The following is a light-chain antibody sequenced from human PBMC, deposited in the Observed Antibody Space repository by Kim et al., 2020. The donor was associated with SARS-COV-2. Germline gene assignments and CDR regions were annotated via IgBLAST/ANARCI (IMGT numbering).Light chain of an antibody. J-gene: IGKJ1*01. CDR2: GSS. CDR3: QQYGNSFWA. CDR1: QSVSNSY. Sequence: EIVLTQSPGTLSLSPGERATLSCRASQSVSNSYLAWYQQKPGQAPRLLIYGSSSRATGIPDRFSGSGSGTDFTLIIGRLESEDFAVYYCQQYGNSFWAFGQGTKVDIK. V-gene: IGKV3-20*01.